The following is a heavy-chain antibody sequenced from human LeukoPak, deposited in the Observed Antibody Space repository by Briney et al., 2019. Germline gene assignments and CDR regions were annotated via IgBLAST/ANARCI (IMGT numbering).Heavy chain of an antibody. V-gene: IGHV3-23*01. J-gene: IGHJ4*02. D-gene: IGHD2-15*01. CDR1: GFTFSSHA. CDR2: ISGSGGST. Sequence: GGSLRLSCAASGFTFSSHAMSWVRQAPGKGLEWVSAISGSGGSTYYADSVKGRFTISRDNSKNTLYLQMNSLRAEDTAVYYCAKASRYCSGGTCYSIRTGFDYWGQRTLVTVSS. CDR3: AKASRYCSGGTCYSIRTGFDY.